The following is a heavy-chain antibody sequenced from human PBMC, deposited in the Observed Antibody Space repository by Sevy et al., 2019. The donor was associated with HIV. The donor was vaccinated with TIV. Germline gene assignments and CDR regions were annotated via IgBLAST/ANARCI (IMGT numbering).Heavy chain of an antibody. CDR3: ARDLFSGSYYENY. V-gene: IGHV3-7*01. CDR2: IEQDGSDK. Sequence: GGSLRLSCAASGFTLSNYWMSWVRQAPGKGLEWVANIEQDGSDKYYLDSVKGRFTISRDNAKNSLYLQMNSLRAEDTAVYYCARDLFSGSYYENYWGQGTLVTVSS. J-gene: IGHJ4*01. CDR1: GFTLSNYW. D-gene: IGHD1-26*01.